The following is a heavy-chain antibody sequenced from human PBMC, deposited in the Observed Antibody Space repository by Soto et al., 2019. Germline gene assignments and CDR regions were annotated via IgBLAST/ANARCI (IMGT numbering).Heavy chain of an antibody. D-gene: IGHD3-10*02. Sequence: QLQESGPGLVKPSETLSLTCTVSGGSIISSNFYWGWIRQPPGKGLEWIGSVEYGGSTYDNPPLKRRVTLSADTSKNQFSLKLTSVTAADTAIYYCARHVRGAVTMNWFDPWGNGTLVTVSS. J-gene: IGHJ5*02. CDR1: GGSIISSNFY. CDR3: ARHVRGAVTMNWFDP. CDR2: VEYGGST. V-gene: IGHV4-39*01.